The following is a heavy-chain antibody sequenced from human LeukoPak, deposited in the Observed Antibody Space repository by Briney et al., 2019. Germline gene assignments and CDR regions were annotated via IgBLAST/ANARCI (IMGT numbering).Heavy chain of an antibody. CDR2: IYYSGST. D-gene: IGHD5-18*01. CDR1: GGSISSYY. J-gene: IGHJ6*03. CDR3: ARTEESGYSYRYFGYYYYMDV. V-gene: IGHV4-59*01. Sequence: SETLSLTCTVSGGSISSYYWSWIRQPPGKGLEWIGYIYYSGSTHYNPSLKSRVTISVDASKNQFSLKLSSVTAADTAVYYCARTEESGYSYRYFGYYYYMDVWGKGTTVTVSS.